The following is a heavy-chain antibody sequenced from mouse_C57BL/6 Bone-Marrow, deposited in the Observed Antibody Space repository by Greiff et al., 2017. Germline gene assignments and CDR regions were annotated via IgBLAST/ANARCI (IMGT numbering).Heavy chain of an antibody. D-gene: IGHD1-1*01. CDR2: INPNYGTT. V-gene: IGHV1-39*01. CDR1: GYSFTDYN. J-gene: IGHJ1*03. Sequence: VQLKESGPELVKPGASVKISCKASGYSFTDYNMNWVKQSNGKSLEWIGVINPNYGTTSYNQKFKGKATLTVDQSSSTAYMQLNSLTSEDSAVYYCARTYYYGSSWYFDVWGTGTTVTVFS. CDR3: ARTYYYGSSWYFDV.